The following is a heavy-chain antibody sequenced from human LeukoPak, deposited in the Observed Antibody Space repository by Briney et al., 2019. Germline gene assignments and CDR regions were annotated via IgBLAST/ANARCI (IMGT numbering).Heavy chain of an antibody. CDR3: ARARGGGTTYYYYYMDV. V-gene: IGHV3-43*01. J-gene: IGHJ6*03. D-gene: IGHD2-15*01. CDR1: GFTFDDYS. CDR2: ISWDGGST. Sequence: PGGSLRLSCAASGFTFDDYSMHWVRQAPGKGLEWVSLISWDGGSTNYADSVKGRFTISRDNAKNSLYLQMNSLRAEDTAVYYCARARGGGTTYYYYYMDVWGKGTTVTVSS.